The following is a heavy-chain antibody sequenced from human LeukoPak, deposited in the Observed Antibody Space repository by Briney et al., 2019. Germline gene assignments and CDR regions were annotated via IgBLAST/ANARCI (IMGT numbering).Heavy chain of an antibody. Sequence: GGSLRLSCAASGFPFNTYAMHWVRQAPGQGLKWVALIWHDGSRKFYSNSVRGQFTISRDNSKNTVSLQMNNLRPEDTAVYYCAREFFGSGSYPDFWGQGTLVTVSS. J-gene: IGHJ4*02. CDR3: AREFFGSGSYPDF. CDR1: GFPFNTYA. V-gene: IGHV3-33*01. CDR2: IWHDGSRK. D-gene: IGHD3-10*01.